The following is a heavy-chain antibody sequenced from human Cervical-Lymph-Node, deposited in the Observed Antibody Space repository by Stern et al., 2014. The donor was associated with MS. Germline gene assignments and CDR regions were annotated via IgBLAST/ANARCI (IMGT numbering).Heavy chain of an antibody. CDR2: FDPAAGEA. CDR1: GYSVTELS. CDR3: ATDTRDYYYGMDV. V-gene: IGHV1-24*01. J-gene: IGHJ6*02. Sequence: QVQLGQSGAEVKKPGASVKVSCKVSGYSVTELSIHWVRQAPGKGLEWMGGFDPAAGEATDAQNFQGRVTMTEDTSTDTAYMTLSSLKSEDTAVYYCATDTRDYYYGMDVWGQGTTVTVSS.